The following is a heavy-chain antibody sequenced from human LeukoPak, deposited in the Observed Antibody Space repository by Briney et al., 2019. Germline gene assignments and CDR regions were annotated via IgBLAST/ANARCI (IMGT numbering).Heavy chain of an antibody. Sequence: GGSLRLSCAASGVTVSRNYMSWVGQAPGEGVEWVWSINSSSTSIYYAASVKGRFTISIDNANNSLYLQMNSLRAEDTAVYYCARVGGWSRYYWGQGTLVTVSS. CDR1: GVTVSRNY. CDR2: INSSSTSI. J-gene: IGHJ4*02. CDR3: ARVGGWSRYY. D-gene: IGHD6-19*01. V-gene: IGHV3-21*01.